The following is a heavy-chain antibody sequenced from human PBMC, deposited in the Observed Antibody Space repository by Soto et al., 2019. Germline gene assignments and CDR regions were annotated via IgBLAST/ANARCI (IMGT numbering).Heavy chain of an antibody. J-gene: IGHJ4*02. V-gene: IGHV3-23*01. Sequence: GGSLRLSCAASGFTFSIYAMSWVRQAPGKGLEWVSSISGSGDSAYYADSVKGRFTISRDNSKNTLYLQINSLRAEDTAVYYCAKERSDHRITASAIDYWGEGAQVTVSS. D-gene: IGHD6-25*01. CDR1: GFTFSIYA. CDR3: AKERSDHRITASAIDY. CDR2: ISGSGDSA.